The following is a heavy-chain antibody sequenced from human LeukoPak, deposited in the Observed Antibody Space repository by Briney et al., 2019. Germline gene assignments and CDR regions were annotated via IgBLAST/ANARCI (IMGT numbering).Heavy chain of an antibody. D-gene: IGHD2-2*01. Sequence: GGSLRLSCAASGFTFSSYGMHWVRQAPGKGLEWVAFIRYDGSNKYYADSVKGRFTISRDNAKNSLYLQMNSLRAEDTAVYYCAKERAAARYFQHWGQGTLVTVSS. CDR3: AKERAAARYFQH. V-gene: IGHV3-30*02. CDR1: GFTFSSYG. CDR2: IRYDGSNK. J-gene: IGHJ1*01.